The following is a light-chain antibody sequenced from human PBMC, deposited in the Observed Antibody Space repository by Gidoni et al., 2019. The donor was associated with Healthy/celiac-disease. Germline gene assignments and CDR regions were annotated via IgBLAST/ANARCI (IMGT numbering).Light chain of an antibody. CDR2: QDS. Sequence: SYELTQPPSVSVSPGQTASITCSGDKLGDKYACWYQQKQGQSPVLVIYQDSKRPAGSPERFSGSNSGNTATLTISGTQAMDEADYYCQAWDSSIHVVFGGGTKLPVL. CDR3: QAWDSSIHVV. V-gene: IGLV3-1*01. J-gene: IGLJ2*01. CDR1: KLGDKY.